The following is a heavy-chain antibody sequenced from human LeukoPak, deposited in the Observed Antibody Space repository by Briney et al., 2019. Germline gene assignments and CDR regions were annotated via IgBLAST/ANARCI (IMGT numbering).Heavy chain of an antibody. D-gene: IGHD1-26*01. CDR1: GFTFSSFA. CDR3: AIRDPNSDPFDY. J-gene: IGHJ4*02. V-gene: IGHV3-23*01. CDR2: ISGSGGST. Sequence: GGSLRLSCAASGFTFSSFAMSWVRQAPGKGLEWVSTISGSGGSTYYADSVKGRFTISRDNSKNTLSLQMNSLRAEDTAVYYCAIRDPNSDPFDYWGQGTLVTVSS.